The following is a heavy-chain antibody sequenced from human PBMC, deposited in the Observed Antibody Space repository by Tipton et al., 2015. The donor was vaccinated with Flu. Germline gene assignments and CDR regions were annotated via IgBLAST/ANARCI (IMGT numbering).Heavy chain of an antibody. CDR1: GGSFSGYY. Sequence: LRLSCAVYGGSFSGYYWTWIRQPPGKGLEWIGEINHSRTTNYNPSLKSRVTVSVDTSKNQFSLKLRSVTAADTAVYYCARGTGDADTYFDSWGQGTLVTVSS. D-gene: IGHD1-1*01. CDR2: INHSRTT. V-gene: IGHV4-34*01. CDR3: ARGTGDADTYFDS. J-gene: IGHJ4*02.